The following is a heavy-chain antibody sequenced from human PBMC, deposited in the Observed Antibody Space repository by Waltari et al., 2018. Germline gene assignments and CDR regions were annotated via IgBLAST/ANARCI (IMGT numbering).Heavy chain of an antibody. CDR1: GGSISSYY. Sequence: QVQLQESGPGLVKPSETLSLTCTVSGGSISSYYWSWIRQPPGKGLEWIGYIYYSGSTNYNPSRKSRVTISVDTSKNQFSLKLSSVTAADTAVYYCARDSGYSYGLQLGGYYYYGMDVWGQGTTVTVSS. CDR2: IYYSGST. D-gene: IGHD5-18*01. J-gene: IGHJ6*02. V-gene: IGHV4-59*01. CDR3: ARDSGYSYGLQLGGYYYYGMDV.